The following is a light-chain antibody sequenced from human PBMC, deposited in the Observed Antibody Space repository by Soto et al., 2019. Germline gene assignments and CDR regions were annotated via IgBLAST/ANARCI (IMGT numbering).Light chain of an antibody. J-gene: IGKJ4*01. CDR3: QNDNSAPLS. Sequence: DIQMTQSPSSLSASVGDRVTITCRASQGSTYYLDWYQQKPGKVPKLLIYAASTLQSGVPSRFSGGGSGADFTLTISSLQPEDGDTYYCQNDNSAPLSFGGGTKVEIK. V-gene: IGKV1-27*01. CDR1: QGSTYY. CDR2: AAS.